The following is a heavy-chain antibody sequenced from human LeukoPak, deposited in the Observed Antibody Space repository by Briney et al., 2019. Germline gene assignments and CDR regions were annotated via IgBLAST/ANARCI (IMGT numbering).Heavy chain of an antibody. Sequence: ASVNVSCTASGFTFSGYYMHWVRQAPGQGLEWMAWISPNSGGTNYVQKFQGRVTVTRDTSISTDYMEISGLTSDDTALYYCAREPSGSGGYDYWGQGTLVTVSS. CDR2: ISPNSGGT. CDR1: GFTFSGYY. CDR3: AREPSGSGGYDY. D-gene: IGHD3-10*01. V-gene: IGHV1-2*02. J-gene: IGHJ4*02.